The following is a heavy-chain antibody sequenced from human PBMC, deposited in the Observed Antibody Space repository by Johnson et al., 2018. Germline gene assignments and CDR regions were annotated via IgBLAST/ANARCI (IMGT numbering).Heavy chain of an antibody. CDR2: ISYDGNNK. Sequence: QLLESGGGVVQPGRSLRLSCAASGFTFSSYGMHWVRQAPGKGLEWVAIISYDGNNKYYADSVQGRCTISRDKTKNTLYLQMNSLRVEDTAVYYCAKDLYYDYYYGMDAWGQGTTVTVSS. CDR3: AKDLYYDYYYGMDA. V-gene: IGHV3-30*18. CDR1: GFTFSSYG. D-gene: IGHD3-10*01. J-gene: IGHJ6*02.